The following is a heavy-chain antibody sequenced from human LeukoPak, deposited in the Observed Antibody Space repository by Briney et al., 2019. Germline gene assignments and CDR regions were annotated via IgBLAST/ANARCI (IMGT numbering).Heavy chain of an antibody. D-gene: IGHD6-19*01. CDR1: GITVSSSY. Sequence: GGSLRLTCALSGITVSSSYMSWVRQAPGKGLEWVSVIYSGGSTYYADSVKGRFTVSRDNSKNTLYLQMNNLRVEDTAVYYCAIGSVASAWYYFDYWGQGTLVTVSS. CDR2: IYSGGST. J-gene: IGHJ4*02. CDR3: AIGSVASAWYYFDY. V-gene: IGHV3-66*01.